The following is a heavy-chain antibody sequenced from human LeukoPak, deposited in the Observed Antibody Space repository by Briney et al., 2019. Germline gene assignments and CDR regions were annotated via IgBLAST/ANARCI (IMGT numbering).Heavy chain of an antibody. J-gene: IGHJ4*02. CDR1: GFSFSTHS. CDR2: ISSSSSYI. D-gene: IGHD6-13*01. Sequence: GGSLRLSCAASGFSFSTHSMNWVRQAPGKGLEWVSSISSSSSYIYYADSVKGRFAISRDNAQNSLYLQMNSLRADDTALYYCAREITAAGNYFDYWGQGTLVTVSS. V-gene: IGHV3-21*01. CDR3: AREITAAGNYFDY.